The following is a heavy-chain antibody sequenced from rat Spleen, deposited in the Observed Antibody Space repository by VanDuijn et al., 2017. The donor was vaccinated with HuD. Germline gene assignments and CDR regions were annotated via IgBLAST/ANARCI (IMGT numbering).Heavy chain of an antibody. CDR1: GYSITSGY. CDR2: ISYSGNT. Sequence: EVQLQESGPGLVKPSQSLSLTCSVTGYSITSGYGWNWIRKFPGNKMEWMGYISYSGNTSYNPSLKSRISITRDTSKNQFFLQLNSVTTEDTATYYCARYSGIIRVPFDYWGQGVMVTVSS. D-gene: IGHD4-3*01. CDR3: ARYSGIIRVPFDY. V-gene: IGHV3-1*01. J-gene: IGHJ2*01.